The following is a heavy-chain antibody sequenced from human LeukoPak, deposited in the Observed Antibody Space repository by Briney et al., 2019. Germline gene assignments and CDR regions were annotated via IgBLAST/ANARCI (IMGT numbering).Heavy chain of an antibody. CDR1: GFTFSSYG. CDR3: ARDSPGGMDV. Sequence: GGSLRLSCAASGFTFSSYGMNWVRQAPGEGLEWVSYISSSGSTIYYADSVKGRFTISRDNAKNSLYLQMNSLRAEDTAVYYCARDSPGGMDVWGQGTTVTVSS. J-gene: IGHJ6*02. V-gene: IGHV3-48*03. CDR2: ISSSGSTI.